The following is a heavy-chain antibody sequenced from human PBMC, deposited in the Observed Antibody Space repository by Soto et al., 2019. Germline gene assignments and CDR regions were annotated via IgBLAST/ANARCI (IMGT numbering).Heavy chain of an antibody. Sequence: EVQLVESGGGLVKPGGSLRLSCAASGFPFSTYTMNWVRQAPGKGLEWVSSIISTGTYVCYADSVKGRFTISRDNAKNSLYLQMNSLRAEDTAVYFCARGHSSGYHYFDYWGQGTLVTVSS. D-gene: IGHD3-22*01. CDR1: GFPFSTYT. CDR2: IISTGTYV. J-gene: IGHJ4*02. CDR3: ARGHSSGYHYFDY. V-gene: IGHV3-21*01.